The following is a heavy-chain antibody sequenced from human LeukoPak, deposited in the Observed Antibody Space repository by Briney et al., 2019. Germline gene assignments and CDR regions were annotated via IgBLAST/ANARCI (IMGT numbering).Heavy chain of an antibody. CDR2: IYSSGST. V-gene: IGHV4-4*07. D-gene: IGHD4-11*01. Sequence: SETLSLTCIVSGGSISISYWSLVRQPAGKGLEWIGRIYSSGSTNYNPSLKSRVTMSMDTSKNQFSLQLNSVTAADTAIYYCARDSKFDYWGQGTLVTVSS. CDR1: GGSISISY. J-gene: IGHJ4*02. CDR3: ARDSKFDY.